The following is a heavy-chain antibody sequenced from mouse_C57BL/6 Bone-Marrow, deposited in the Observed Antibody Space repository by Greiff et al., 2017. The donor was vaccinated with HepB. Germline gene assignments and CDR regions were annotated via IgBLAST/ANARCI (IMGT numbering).Heavy chain of an antibody. CDR3: ARPGSKPYYFDY. J-gene: IGHJ2*01. CDR1: GFTFSSYT. D-gene: IGHD2-5*01. CDR2: ISGGGGNT. V-gene: IGHV5-9*01. Sequence: EVMLVESGGGLVKPGGSLKLSCAASGFTFSSYTMSWVRQTPEKRLEWVATISGGGGNTYYPDSVKCRFTISRDNAKNTLYLQMSSLRSEDTALYYCARPGSKPYYFDYWGQGTTLTVSS.